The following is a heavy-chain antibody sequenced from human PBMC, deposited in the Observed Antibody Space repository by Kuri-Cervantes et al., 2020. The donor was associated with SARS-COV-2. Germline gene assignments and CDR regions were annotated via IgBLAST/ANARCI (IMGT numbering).Heavy chain of an antibody. D-gene: IGHD6-19*01. CDR3: ARDTYRAGRGWSDFSPPDAFDI. Sequence: SETLSLTCTVSGGSISSGGYYWSWIRQPAGKGLEWIGRIYTSGSTNYNPSLRSRVTMSVDTSKNQFSLKLSSVTAADTAVYYCARDTYRAGRGWSDFSPPDAFDIWGQGTMVTVSS. CDR1: GGSISSGGYY. J-gene: IGHJ3*02. V-gene: IGHV4-61*02. CDR2: IYTSGST.